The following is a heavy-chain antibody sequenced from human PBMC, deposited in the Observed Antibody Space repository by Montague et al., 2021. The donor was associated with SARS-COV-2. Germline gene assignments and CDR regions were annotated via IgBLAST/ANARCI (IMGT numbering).Heavy chain of an antibody. CDR2: IYYSGST. CDR1: GASISSSSFF. CDR3: ARHALGYFDWLNEGYFDY. Sequence: SETLSLTCTVSGASISSSSFFWGWIRQPPGKGLEWIGYIYYSGSTNYNPSLKSRVTISVDTSKNQFSLKLSSVTAADTAVYYCARHALGYFDWLNEGYFDYWGQGTLVTVSS. D-gene: IGHD3-9*01. J-gene: IGHJ4*02. V-gene: IGHV4-61*05.